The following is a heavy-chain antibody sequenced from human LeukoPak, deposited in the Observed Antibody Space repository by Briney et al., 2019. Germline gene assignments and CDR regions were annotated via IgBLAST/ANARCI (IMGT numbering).Heavy chain of an antibody. Sequence: SVKVSCKASGGTXSSYAISWVRQAPGQGLEWMGGIIPIFGTANYAQKFQGRVTITADESTSTAYMELSSLRSEDTAVYYCARGAYYYDSSGRHAFDIWGQGTMVTVSS. CDR1: GGTXSSYA. D-gene: IGHD3-22*01. CDR2: IIPIFGTA. CDR3: ARGAYYYDSSGRHAFDI. V-gene: IGHV1-69*13. J-gene: IGHJ3*02.